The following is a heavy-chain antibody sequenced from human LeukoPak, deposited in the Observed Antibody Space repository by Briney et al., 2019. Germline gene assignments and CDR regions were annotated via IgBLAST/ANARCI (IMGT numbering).Heavy chain of an antibody. V-gene: IGHV3-23*01. CDR1: GFTFSNFA. CDR3: AKDAVSRPGGGHFDY. CDR2: ISASADYT. Sequence: GGSLRLSCEASGFTFSNFALTWVRQAPGKGLEWVSSISASADYTHYADSVKGRFTISRDNSKNTLYLQMNSLRAEDTAVYYCAKDAVSRPGGGHFDYWGQGALVTVSS. D-gene: IGHD3-16*01. J-gene: IGHJ4*02.